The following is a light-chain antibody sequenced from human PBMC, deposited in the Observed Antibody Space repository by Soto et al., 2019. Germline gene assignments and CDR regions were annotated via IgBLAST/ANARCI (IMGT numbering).Light chain of an antibody. V-gene: IGLV2-23*02. Sequence: QSVLTQPASVSGSPGQSITISCTGTRSDVGSYNLVSWYQQHPGIAPKLIISEVSKRPSGVSDRFSGSRSGITASLTIAGLQAEDEADYYCCSYAGSDTPYVFGTGTKVTV. CDR1: RSDVGSYNL. CDR2: EVS. CDR3: CSYAGSDTPYV. J-gene: IGLJ1*01.